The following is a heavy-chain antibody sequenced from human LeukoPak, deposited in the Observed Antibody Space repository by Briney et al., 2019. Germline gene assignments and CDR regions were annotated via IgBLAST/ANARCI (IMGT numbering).Heavy chain of an antibody. CDR3: ARDSKGYYGSGSYTYFDY. CDR1: GGSISSYY. CDR2: IYYSGST. J-gene: IGHJ4*02. Sequence: PSETLSLTCTVSGGSISSYYWSWIRQPPGKGLEWIGYIYYSGSTNYNPSLKSRVTISVDTSKNQFSLKLSSVTAADTAVYYCARDSKGYYGSGSYTYFDYWGQGTLVTVSS. D-gene: IGHD3-10*01. V-gene: IGHV4-59*01.